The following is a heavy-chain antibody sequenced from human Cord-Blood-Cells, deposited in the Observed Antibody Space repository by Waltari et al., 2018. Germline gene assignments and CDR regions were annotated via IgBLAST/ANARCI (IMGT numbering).Heavy chain of an antibody. CDR1: GLTFSSYS. V-gene: IGHV3-48*02. D-gene: IGHD2-15*01. CDR3: ARGGNSFDY. CDR2: ISSSSSTI. J-gene: IGHJ4*02. Sequence: EVQLVESGGGLVQHGGSLRLSWDASGLTFSSYSMNWGRQAPGKGLEWVSYISSSSSTIYYADSVKGRFNISRDNSKNSLYLQMNSLRDEDTAVYYCARGGNSFDYWGQGTLVTVSS.